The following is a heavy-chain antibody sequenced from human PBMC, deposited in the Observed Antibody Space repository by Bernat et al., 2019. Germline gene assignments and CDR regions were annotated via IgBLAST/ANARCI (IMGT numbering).Heavy chain of an antibody. CDR2: ISYDGSNK. Sequence: QVQLVESGGGVVQPGRSLRLSCAASGFTFSSYGMHWVRQAPGKGLEWVAVISYDGSNKYYADSVKGRFTISRDNSKNTLYLQMNSLRAEDTAVYYCAKDLFGIAAAGTSYWGQGTLVTVSS. V-gene: IGHV3-30*18. CDR1: GFTFSSYG. J-gene: IGHJ4*02. D-gene: IGHD6-13*01. CDR3: AKDLFGIAAAGTSY.